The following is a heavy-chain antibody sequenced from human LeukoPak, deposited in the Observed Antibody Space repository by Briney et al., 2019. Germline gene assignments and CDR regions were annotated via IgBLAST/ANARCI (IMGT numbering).Heavy chain of an antibody. V-gene: IGHV4-34*01. D-gene: IGHD4-17*01. CDR1: GGSFSGYY. Sequence: KPSETLSLTCAVYGGSFSGYYWSWIRQPPGKGLEWIGEINHSGSTNYNPSLKSRVTISVDTSKNQFSLKLSSVTAADTAVYYYATLLSGDYSPSAEYFQHWGQGTLVTVSS. J-gene: IGHJ1*01. CDR2: INHSGST. CDR3: ATLLSGDYSPSAEYFQH.